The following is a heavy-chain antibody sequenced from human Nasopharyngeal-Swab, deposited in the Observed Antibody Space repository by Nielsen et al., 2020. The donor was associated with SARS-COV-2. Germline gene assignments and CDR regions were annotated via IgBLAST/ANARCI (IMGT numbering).Heavy chain of an antibody. CDR3: AGAPTQQQLVLDY. V-gene: IGHV3-9*01. J-gene: IGHJ4*02. CDR1: GFTFDDYA. D-gene: IGHD6-13*01. CDR2: ISWNSGSI. Sequence: SLKISCAASGFTFDDYAMHWVRQAPGKGLEWVSGISWNSGSIGYADSVKGRFTISRDNAKNSLYLQMNSLRAEDTALYYCAGAPTQQQLVLDYWGQGTLVTVSS.